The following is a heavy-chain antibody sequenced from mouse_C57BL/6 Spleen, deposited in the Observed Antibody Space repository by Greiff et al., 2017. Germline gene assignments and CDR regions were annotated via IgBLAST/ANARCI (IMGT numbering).Heavy chain of an antibody. CDR1: GYTFTSYW. D-gene: IGHD1-1*01. Sequence: VQLQQPGAELVKPGASVKLSCKASGYTFTSYWMHWVKQRPGQGLEWIGMIHPNSGSTNYNEKFKSKATLTVDKSSSTAYMQLSSLTSEDSAVYYCAREESVITTVVAEGYYFDYWGQGTTLTVSS. J-gene: IGHJ2*01. CDR2: IHPNSGST. V-gene: IGHV1-64*01. CDR3: AREESVITTVVAEGYYFDY.